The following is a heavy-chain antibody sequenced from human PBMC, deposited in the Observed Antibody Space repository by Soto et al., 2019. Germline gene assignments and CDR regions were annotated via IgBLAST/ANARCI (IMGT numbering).Heavy chain of an antibody. CDR3: AREMTTVAVATGGGMDV. J-gene: IGHJ6*02. D-gene: IGHD1-1*01. V-gene: IGHV4-30-2*01. Sequence: QLQLRESGSRLVQPSQTLSLPCTASGGSISPSGYCWTWIRQPPGGGLVWIGSIYPTGRSYFTPSLKKRVIMSLDKSKNQFAPNLTSVTASDTALYFCAREMTTVAVATGGGMDVWGQGTTVTVPS. CDR1: GGSISPSGYC. CDR2: IYPTGRS.